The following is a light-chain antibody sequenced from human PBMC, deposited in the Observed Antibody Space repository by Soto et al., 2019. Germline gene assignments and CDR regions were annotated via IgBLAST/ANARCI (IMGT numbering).Light chain of an antibody. CDR3: CSYTTSNTRQIV. J-gene: IGLJ1*01. CDR2: DVT. V-gene: IGLV2-14*01. CDR1: SSGVGGYNY. Sequence: LTQPASVSGSPGQSITISCTGTSSGVGGYNYVSCYQQQPGKAPKFMIYDVTNRPSGVSNRFSGSKSGNTASLTISGLQAEDEADYYCCSYTTSNTRQIVFGTGTKVTVL.